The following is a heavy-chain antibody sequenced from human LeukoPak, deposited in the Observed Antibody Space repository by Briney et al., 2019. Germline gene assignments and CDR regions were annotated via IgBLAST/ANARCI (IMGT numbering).Heavy chain of an antibody. CDR2: IKQDGSEK. CDR1: GFTFSSYW. J-gene: IGHJ4*02. V-gene: IGHV3-7*03. CDR3: AKGQEKNYGSGDDY. D-gene: IGHD3-10*01. Sequence: GGSLRLSCAASGFTFSSYWMSWVRQAPGKGLEWVANIKQDGSEKYYVDSVKGRFTISRDNAKNSLYLQMNSLRAEDTALYYCAKGQEKNYGSGDDYWGQGTLVTVSS.